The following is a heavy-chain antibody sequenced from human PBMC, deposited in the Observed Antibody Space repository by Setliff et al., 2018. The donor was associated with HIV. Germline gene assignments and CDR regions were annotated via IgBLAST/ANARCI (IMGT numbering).Heavy chain of an antibody. D-gene: IGHD2-15*01. Sequence: ASVKVSCKASGYTFTGYYMHWVRQAPGQGLEWMGWINPNSGGTNYAQKFQGWVTMTRDTSISTAYMELSRLRSDDTAVYYCARAGYCSGGSCYFLTVWGQGTRVTVSS. CDR3: ARAGYCSGGSCYFLTV. CDR2: INPNSGGT. J-gene: IGHJ4*02. V-gene: IGHV1-2*04. CDR1: GYTFTGYY.